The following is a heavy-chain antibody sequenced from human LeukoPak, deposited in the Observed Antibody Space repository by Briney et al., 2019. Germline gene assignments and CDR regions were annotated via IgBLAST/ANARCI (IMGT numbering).Heavy chain of an antibody. CDR1: GLTVSSNY. CDR3: ARDLYYGSGGYYFDY. Sequence: GGSLRLSCAASGLTVSSNYMSWVRQAPGKGLEWVSVIYSGGRTFYADSVKGRFIISRDNSKNTLFLQMNSLRAEDTAVYYCARDLYYGSGGYYFDYWGQGTPVTVSS. J-gene: IGHJ4*02. V-gene: IGHV3-66*01. CDR2: IYSGGRT. D-gene: IGHD3-10*01.